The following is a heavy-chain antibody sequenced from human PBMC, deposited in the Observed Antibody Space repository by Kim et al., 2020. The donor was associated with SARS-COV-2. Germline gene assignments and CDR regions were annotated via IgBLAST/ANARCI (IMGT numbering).Heavy chain of an antibody. J-gene: IGHJ4*02. Sequence: VKGRFTISRDNSKNTLYLQMNSLRGEDTAVYYCAKALYGSGTYAFYYFDFWGQGTLVTVSS. V-gene: IGHV3-23*01. CDR3: AKALYGSGTYAFYYFDF. D-gene: IGHD3-10*01.